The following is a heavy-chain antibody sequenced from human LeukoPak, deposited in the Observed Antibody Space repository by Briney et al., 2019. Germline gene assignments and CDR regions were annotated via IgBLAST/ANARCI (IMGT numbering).Heavy chain of an antibody. J-gene: IGHJ5*02. D-gene: IGHD3-10*01. Sequence: PGGSLRLSCAASGFTFSDYYMSWIRQAPGKGLEWVSYISGVSTYTNYADSVKGRFTISRDNAKNSLYLQMNSLRAEDTAVYYCARERLYGAGSTWFDPWGQGTLVTVSS. CDR2: ISGVSTYT. CDR3: ARERLYGAGSTWFDP. V-gene: IGHV3-11*06. CDR1: GFTFSDYY.